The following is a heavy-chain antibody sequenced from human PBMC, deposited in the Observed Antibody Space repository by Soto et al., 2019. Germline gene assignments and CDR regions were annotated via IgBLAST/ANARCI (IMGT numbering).Heavy chain of an antibody. CDR1: GGSISSGAFY. D-gene: IGHD4-17*01. V-gene: IGHV4-31*03. J-gene: IGHJ6*02. CDR2: IHDSGTT. Sequence: SETLSLTCTVSGGSISSGAFYWTWIRQYPGKGLEWIGCIHDSGTTYYNPSLESRLTISLDTSKKQSSLKLSSVTAADTAVYYCAINPAYGGKVNYYYGMDVWGQGTTVTVSS. CDR3: AINPAYGGKVNYYYGMDV.